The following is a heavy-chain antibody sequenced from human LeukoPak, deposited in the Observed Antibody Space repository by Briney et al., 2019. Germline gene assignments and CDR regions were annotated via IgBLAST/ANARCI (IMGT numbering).Heavy chain of an antibody. CDR1: GFTFDDYA. D-gene: IGHD6-13*01. CDR3: AKGDSSSWYESNFDY. J-gene: IGHJ4*02. Sequence: GGSLRLSCAASGFTFDDYAMHWVRHAPGKGLEWVSGISWNSGSIGYADSVKGRFTISRDNAKNSLYLQMNSLRAEDTALYYCAKGDSSSWYESNFDYWGQGTLVTVSS. CDR2: ISWNSGSI. V-gene: IGHV3-9*01.